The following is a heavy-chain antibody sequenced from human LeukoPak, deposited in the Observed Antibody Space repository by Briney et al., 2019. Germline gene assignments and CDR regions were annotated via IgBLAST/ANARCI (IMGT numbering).Heavy chain of an antibody. CDR3: ARELVVVVT. D-gene: IGHD2-21*01. CDR1: GGSISSHY. J-gene: IGHJ5*02. CDR2: IYYSGST. Sequence: SETLSLTCTVSGGSISSHYWSWIRQPPGKGLEWIGYIYYSGSTNYNPSLKSRVTISVDTSKDQFSLKLSSVTAADTAVYYCARELVVVVTWGQGTLVTVSS. V-gene: IGHV4-59*11.